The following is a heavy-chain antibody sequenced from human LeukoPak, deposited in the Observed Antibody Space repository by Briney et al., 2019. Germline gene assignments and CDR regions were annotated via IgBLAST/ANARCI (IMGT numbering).Heavy chain of an antibody. V-gene: IGHV4-61*02. CDR2: IYTSGST. J-gene: IGHJ6*03. Sequence: SETLSLTCTVSGGSISSGSYYWSWFRQPAGKGLEWIGRIYTSGSTNYNPSLKSRVTISVDTSKNQFSLKLSSVTAADTAVYYCARENYYGSGTFNLYYYYYMDVWGKGTTVTVSS. D-gene: IGHD3-10*01. CDR1: GGSISSGSYY. CDR3: ARENYYGSGTFNLYYYYYMDV.